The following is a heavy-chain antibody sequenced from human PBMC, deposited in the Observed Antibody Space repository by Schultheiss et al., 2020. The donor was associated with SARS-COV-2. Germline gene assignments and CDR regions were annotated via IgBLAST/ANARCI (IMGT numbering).Heavy chain of an antibody. CDR2: ISSTSSYI. CDR1: ALNFDTST. CDR3: ASSGPIAACDW. J-gene: IGHJ4*02. D-gene: IGHD3-9*01. Sequence: GGSLRFSCVASALNFDTSTMTWVRQAPGKGLEWVASISSTSSYIYYADSVKGRFTISRDNARNSMYLQMNSLRAEDAAVYYCASSGPIAACDWWGQGTLVTVSS. V-gene: IGHV3-21*06.